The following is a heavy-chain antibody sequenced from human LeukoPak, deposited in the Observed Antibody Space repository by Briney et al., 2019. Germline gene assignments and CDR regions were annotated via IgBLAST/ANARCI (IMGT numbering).Heavy chain of an antibody. CDR2: INWNGRIT. D-gene: IGHD5-18*01. J-gene: IGHJ6*03. CDR1: GFTFDDYA. Sequence: GESLRLSCAASGFTFDDYAMNWVRQVPGRGLEWVSGINWNGRITEYADSVKDRFTISRQNTRNSLYLYMNNLGGEDTALYFCARGSVQLWLRDTYYYMDVWGKGTTVTVSS. V-gene: IGHV3-20*04. CDR3: ARGSVQLWLRDTYYYMDV.